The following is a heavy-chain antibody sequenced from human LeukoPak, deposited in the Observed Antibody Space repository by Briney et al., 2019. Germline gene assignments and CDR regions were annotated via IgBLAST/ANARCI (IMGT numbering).Heavy chain of an antibody. J-gene: IGHJ4*02. CDR1: GFTFSDYY. V-gene: IGHV3-11*01. CDR2: ISSSGSTI. CDR3: AKEPYSGGWLNSGVGYHFDY. Sequence: PGGSLRLSCAASGFTFSDYYMSWIRQAPGKGLEWVSYISSSGSTIYYADSVKGRFTISRDNAKNSLYLQMNSLRAEDTAVYYCAKEPYSGGWLNSGVGYHFDYWGQGTLVTVSS. D-gene: IGHD6-19*01.